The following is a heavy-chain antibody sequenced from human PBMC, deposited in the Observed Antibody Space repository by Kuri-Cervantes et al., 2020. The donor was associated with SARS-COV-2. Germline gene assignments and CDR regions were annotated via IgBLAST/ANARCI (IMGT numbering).Heavy chain of an antibody. CDR1: GRSCSGYY. V-gene: IGHV4-34*01. Sequence: ESLKISSAVYGRSCSGYYWSWIRQPPGKGLEWSGEINHSGSTNYNPSLKSRVTISVDTSKNQFSLKLSSVTAADTAVYYCARAHSGSYFGNDYWGQGNLVHVSS. CDR3: ARAHSGSYFGNDY. J-gene: IGHJ4*02. CDR2: INHSGST. D-gene: IGHD1-26*01.